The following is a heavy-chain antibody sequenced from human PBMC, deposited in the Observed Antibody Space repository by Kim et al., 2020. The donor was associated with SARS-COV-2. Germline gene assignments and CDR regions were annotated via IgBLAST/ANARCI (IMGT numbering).Heavy chain of an antibody. CDR1: GFTFGNAW. CDR2: IKSKTDGGTT. D-gene: IGHD3-22*01. CDR3: TTGKGYYDIIDY. V-gene: IGHV3-15*01. J-gene: IGHJ4*02. Sequence: GGSLRLSCAASGFTFGNAWMSWVRQAPGKGLEWVGRIKSKTDGGTTDYAAPVNGRFTISRDDSKNTLYLQMNSLQTEDTAVYYCTTGKGYYDIIDYWGQGTLVTVSS.